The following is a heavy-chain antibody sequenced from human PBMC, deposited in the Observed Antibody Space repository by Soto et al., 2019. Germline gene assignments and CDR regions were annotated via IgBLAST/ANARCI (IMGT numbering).Heavy chain of an antibody. CDR2: INPSGGST. J-gene: IGHJ4*02. V-gene: IGHV1-46*01. CDR3: EVVNDFGNGQYSFDY. CDR1: GYTFTSYY. Sequence: ASVKVSCKASGYTFTSYYMHWVRQAPGQGLEWMGIINPSGGSTSYAQKFQGRVTMTRDTSTSTVYMELSSLRSEDTAVYYCEVVNDFGNGQYSFDYWGQGALVTVSS. D-gene: IGHD3-3*01.